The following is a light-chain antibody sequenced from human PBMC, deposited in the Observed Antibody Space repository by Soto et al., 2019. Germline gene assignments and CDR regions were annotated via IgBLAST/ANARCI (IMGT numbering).Light chain of an antibody. CDR2: KAS. CDR1: QSISSW. CDR3: QQYNSYPRT. V-gene: IGKV1-5*03. J-gene: IGKJ1*01. Sequence: DIQMTQSPSTLSASVGDRVTITCRARQSISSWLAWYQQKPGKAPKLLIYKASSLESGVPSRFSGSGSGTEFTLTISSLQPDDFATYYFQQYNSYPRTFGQGTKVEIK.